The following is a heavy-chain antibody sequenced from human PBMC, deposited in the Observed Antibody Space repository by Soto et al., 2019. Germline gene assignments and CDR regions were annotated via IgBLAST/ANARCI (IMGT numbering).Heavy chain of an antibody. CDR2: IIPILDIA. CDR1: GGTFNTYT. CDR3: ARDRGTTGTKGCCMDV. D-gene: IGHD1-1*01. J-gene: IGHJ6*02. V-gene: IGHV1-69*08. Sequence: QVQLVQSGAEVKKPGSSVKVSCKASGGTFNTYTISWVRQAPGQGLEWMGRIIPILDIANYAQKFQGRVTITADKSTSTADMELSSLRSEDTAVYYCARDRGTTGTKGCCMDVWGQGTTVTVSS.